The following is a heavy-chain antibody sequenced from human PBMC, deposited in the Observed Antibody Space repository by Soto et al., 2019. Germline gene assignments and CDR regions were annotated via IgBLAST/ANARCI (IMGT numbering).Heavy chain of an antibody. Sequence: ESGGGLVKPGGSLRLSCAASGFTFSSYSMNWVRQAPGKGLEWVSSISSSSSYIYYADSVKGRFTISRDNAKNSLYLQMNSLRAEDTAVDYCASYGTYSGYNAFDIWGQGTMVTVSS. D-gene: IGHD5-12*01. CDR1: GFTFSSYS. CDR2: ISSSSSYI. J-gene: IGHJ3*02. V-gene: IGHV3-21*01. CDR3: ASYGTYSGYNAFDI.